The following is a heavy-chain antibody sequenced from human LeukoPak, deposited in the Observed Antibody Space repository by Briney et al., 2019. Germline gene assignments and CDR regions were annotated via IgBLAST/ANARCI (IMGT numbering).Heavy chain of an antibody. J-gene: IGHJ4*02. D-gene: IGHD5-24*01. CDR1: GFTFSSYV. Sequence: GGSLRLSCETAGFTFSSYVMHWVRRTPGKGLVWVSRISHDGIISYADSVKGRLTISRDNAKNTLILQMNSLRVEDTAVYYCARDWVYKIDYWGRGTLVTVSS. V-gene: IGHV3-74*01. CDR2: ISHDGII. CDR3: ARDWVYKIDY.